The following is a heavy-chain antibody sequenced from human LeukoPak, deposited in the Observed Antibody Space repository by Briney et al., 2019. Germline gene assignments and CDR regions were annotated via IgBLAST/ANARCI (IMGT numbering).Heavy chain of an antibody. J-gene: IGHJ3*02. CDR2: IIPIFGTA. CDR1: GGTFSSYA. V-gene: IGHV1-69*05. CDR3: ASTNSRAFDI. D-gene: IGHD2-8*01. Sequence: GASVKISCKASGGTFSSYAISWVRQAPGQGLEWMGRIIPIFGTANYAQTFQGRVTITTDESTSTAYMELSSLRSEDTAVYYCASTNSRAFDIWGQGTMVTVSS.